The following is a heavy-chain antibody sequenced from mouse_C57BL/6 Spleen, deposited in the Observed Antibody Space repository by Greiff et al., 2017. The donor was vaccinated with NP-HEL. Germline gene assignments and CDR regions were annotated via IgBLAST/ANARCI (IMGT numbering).Heavy chain of an antibody. CDR3: ARVYYSNYEDY. J-gene: IGHJ4*01. V-gene: IGHV5-6*01. CDR2: ISSGGSYT. D-gene: IGHD2-5*01. Sequence: EVQRVESGGDLVKPGGSLKLSCAASGFTFSSYGMSWVRQTPDKRLEWVATISSGGSYTYYPDSVKGRFTISRDNAKNTLYLQMSSLKSEDTAMYYCARVYYSNYEDYWGQGTSVTVSS. CDR1: GFTFSSYG.